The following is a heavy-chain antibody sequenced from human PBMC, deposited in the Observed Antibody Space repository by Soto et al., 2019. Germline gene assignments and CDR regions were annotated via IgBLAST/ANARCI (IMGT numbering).Heavy chain of an antibody. CDR3: AHSLGEDWFDP. CDR1: GFSLTTSGVG. V-gene: IGHV2-5*02. Sequence: QITLKESGPTLVKSTQTLTLTCTFSGFSLTTSGVGVGWIRQPPGKALEWLALIYWDDDKRYSPSLKSRLTTNKATSNNQVVLMMTNMDPVDTATYYCAHSLGEDWFDPWGQGTLVTVSS. J-gene: IGHJ5*02. D-gene: IGHD2-21*01. CDR2: IYWDDDK.